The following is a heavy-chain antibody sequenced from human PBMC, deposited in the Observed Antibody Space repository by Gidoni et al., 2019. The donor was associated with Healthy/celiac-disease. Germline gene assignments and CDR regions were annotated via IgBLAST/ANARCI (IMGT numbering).Heavy chain of an antibody. CDR2: INHSGST. D-gene: IGHD5-18*01. V-gene: IGHV4-34*01. Sequence: QVQLQQWGAGLLKPSETLSLTCAVYGGSFSGYYWSWIRQPPGKGLEWIGEINHSGSTNYNPSLKSRVTISVDTSKNQFSLKLSSVTAADTAVYYCARGGRGYSYGTLDYWGQGTLVTVSS. CDR1: GGSFSGYY. J-gene: IGHJ4*02. CDR3: ARGGRGYSYGTLDY.